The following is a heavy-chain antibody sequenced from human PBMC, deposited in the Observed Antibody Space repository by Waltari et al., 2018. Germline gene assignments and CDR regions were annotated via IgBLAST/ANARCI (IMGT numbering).Heavy chain of an antibody. CDR1: GASISTYN. J-gene: IGHJ6*03. V-gene: IGHV4-4*07. CDR3: ARDWVGGAAAWGFFYYSFMDV. Sequence: QVQLQESGPGLVKPSETLSLTCTVSGASISTYNWSWTRQPAGKGLEWIGRLHTSGSIHYNPSLKSRVTMAGEPSKDPVSLEVTSGTAADRGVYFWARDWVGGAAAWGFFYYSFMDVWGEGTTVTISS. CDR2: LHTSGSI. D-gene: IGHD2-2*01.